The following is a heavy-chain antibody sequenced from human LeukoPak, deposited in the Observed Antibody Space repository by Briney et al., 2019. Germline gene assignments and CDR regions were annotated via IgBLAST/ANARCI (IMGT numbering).Heavy chain of an antibody. Sequence: GGSLRLSCAASGFTFSTYGMNWVRQAPGKGLEWISPISSSSSFIYYADSVKGRFTISRDNAKNSLYLQMNSLRAEDTALYYCARDQGIAARPMDYWGQGTLVTVSS. CDR3: ARDQGIAARPMDY. J-gene: IGHJ4*02. D-gene: IGHD6-6*01. CDR1: GFTFSTYG. CDR2: ISSSSSFI. V-gene: IGHV3-21*01.